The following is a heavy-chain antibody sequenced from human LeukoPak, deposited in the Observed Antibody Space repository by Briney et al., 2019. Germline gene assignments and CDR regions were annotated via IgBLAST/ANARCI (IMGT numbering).Heavy chain of an antibody. J-gene: IGHJ4*02. V-gene: IGHV3-23*01. CDR3: AKDMRWFGELLWFDY. CDR2: ISGSGGST. CDR1: GFTFSSYA. Sequence: GGSLRLSCAASGFTFSSYAMSWVRQAPGKGLEWVSTISGSGGSTYYADSVKGRFTISRDNSKNTLYLQMNSLRAEDTAVYYCAKDMRWFGELLWFDYWGQGTLVTVSS. D-gene: IGHD3-10*01.